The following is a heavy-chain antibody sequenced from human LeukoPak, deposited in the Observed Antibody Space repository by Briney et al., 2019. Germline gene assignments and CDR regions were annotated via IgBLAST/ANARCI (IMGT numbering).Heavy chain of an antibody. J-gene: IGHJ6*03. V-gene: IGHV4-59*01. CDR2: IYYSGST. D-gene: IGHD6-13*01. Sequence: IPSETLSLTCTVSGGSISSYYWSWIRQPPGKGLEWIGYIYYSGSTNYNPSLKSRVTISVDTSKNQFSLKLSSVTAADTAVYYCAREARIAAAGYYYYYYMDVWGKGTTVTVSS. CDR1: GGSISSYY. CDR3: AREARIAAAGYYYYYYMDV.